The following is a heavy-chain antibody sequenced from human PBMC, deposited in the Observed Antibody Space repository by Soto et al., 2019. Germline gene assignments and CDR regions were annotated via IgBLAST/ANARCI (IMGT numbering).Heavy chain of an antibody. V-gene: IGHV1-18*01. CDR3: ARDLYYDSSGYKNFDY. D-gene: IGHD3-22*01. CDR1: GYTFTSYG. CDR2: ISAYNGNT. Sequence: ASVKVSCKASGYTFTSYGISWVRQAPGQGLEWMGWISAYNGNTNYAQKLQGRVTMTTDTSTSTAYMELRSLRSDDTAVYYCARDLYYDSSGYKNFDYWGQGTLVTVS. J-gene: IGHJ4*02.